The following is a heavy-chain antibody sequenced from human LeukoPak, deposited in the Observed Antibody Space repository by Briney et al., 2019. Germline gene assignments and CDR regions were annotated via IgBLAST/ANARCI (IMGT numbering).Heavy chain of an antibody. Sequence: PGRSLGLSCAASGFTFSNYGMHWVRQAPGKGLEWVAVISYDGSNKYYADSVKGRFAISRDNSKNTLYLQMNSLRAEDTAVYYCAKAYGYCTTTSCSHEEFDYWGQGTLVTVSS. CDR2: ISYDGSNK. D-gene: IGHD2-2*01. V-gene: IGHV3-30*18. CDR3: AKAYGYCTTTSCSHEEFDY. J-gene: IGHJ4*02. CDR1: GFTFSNYG.